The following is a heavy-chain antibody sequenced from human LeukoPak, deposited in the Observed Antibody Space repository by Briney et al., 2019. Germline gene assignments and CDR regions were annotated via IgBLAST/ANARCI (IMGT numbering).Heavy chain of an antibody. Sequence: PSETLSLTCAVSGGSISSSNWWSWVRQPPGKGLEWIGEIYHSGSTNYNPSLKSRVTISVDKSKNQFSLKLSSETAADTAVYYCARSTRYSSGFGTYYYYGMDVWGQGTTVTVSS. CDR3: ARSTRYSSGFGTYYYYGMDV. V-gene: IGHV4-4*02. D-gene: IGHD6-19*01. CDR2: IYHSGST. J-gene: IGHJ6*02. CDR1: GGSISSSNW.